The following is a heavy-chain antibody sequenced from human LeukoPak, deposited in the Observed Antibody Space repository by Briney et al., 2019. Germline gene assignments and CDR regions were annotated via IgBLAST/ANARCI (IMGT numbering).Heavy chain of an antibody. J-gene: IGHJ4*02. V-gene: IGHV3-74*01. CDR3: ATGYCSSNSCYRAFEY. D-gene: IGHD2-2*01. CDR1: GFTFSSYW. CDR2: INSDGSTT. Sequence: GGSLRLSCAASGFTFSSYWMHWARQAPGKGLVWVSRINSDGSTTSYADSVKGRFTISGDNAKNTLYLQMNSLRAEDTAVYYCATGYCSSNSCYRAFEYWGQGTLVSVSS.